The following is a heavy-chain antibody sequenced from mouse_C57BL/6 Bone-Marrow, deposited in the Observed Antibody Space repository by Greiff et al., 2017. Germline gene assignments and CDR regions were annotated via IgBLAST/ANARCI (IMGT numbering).Heavy chain of an antibody. J-gene: IGHJ3*01. CDR3: ARREVYYGYDGFAY. D-gene: IGHD2-2*01. CDR1: GYTFPSYW. Sequence: QVQLQQPGAELVKPGASVKMSCKASGYTFPSYWITWVKQRPGQGLEWIGDIYPGSGSTNYNEKFKSKATLTVDTSSSTAYMQLSSLTSEDSAVYYCARREVYYGYDGFAYWGQGTLVTVSA. CDR2: IYPGSGST. V-gene: IGHV1-55*01.